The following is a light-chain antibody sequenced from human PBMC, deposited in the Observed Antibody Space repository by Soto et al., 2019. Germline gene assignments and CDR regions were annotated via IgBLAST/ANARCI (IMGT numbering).Light chain of an antibody. V-gene: IGKV2-28*01. J-gene: IGKJ5*01. CDR1: QSLLHSHGYNY. CDR2: FGS. CDR3: MQSLQTLIT. Sequence: VMTQFQISLPVTPGEPASISCRSSQSLLHSHGYNYMDWYVQKPGQSPQLLIYFGSFRASGVPDRFSGSGSGTDFTLTISRVEANDFGVYYCMQSLQTLITFCHVTRLEVK.